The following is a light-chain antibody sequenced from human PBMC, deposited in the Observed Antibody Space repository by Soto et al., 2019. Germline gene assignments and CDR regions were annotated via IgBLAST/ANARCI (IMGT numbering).Light chain of an antibody. CDR2: EVT. CDR3: CSYAGTTTWV. J-gene: IGLJ2*01. CDR1: SSDVGSHNF. Sequence: QSVLTQPASVSGSPGRSITISCTGTSSDVGSHNFVSWYQQRPGKAPKLMIFEVTKRPSGVSSRFSASKSGNTASLTISGVQAEDEADYYCCSYAGTTTWVFGGGTKLTVL. V-gene: IGLV2-23*02.